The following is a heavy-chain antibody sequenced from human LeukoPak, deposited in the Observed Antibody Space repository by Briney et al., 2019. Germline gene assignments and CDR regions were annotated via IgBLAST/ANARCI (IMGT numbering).Heavy chain of an antibody. J-gene: IGHJ5*02. CDR3: AMVTARLGWFDP. CDR1: GGSISSYY. D-gene: IGHD2-21*02. CDR2: IFHTGST. V-gene: IGHV4-59*04. Sequence: PSETLSLTCTVSGGSISSYYWSWIRQPPGKGLEWIGSIFHTGSTYYNPSLKSRVTILVDTSKNQFSLKLRSVTAADTAVYYCAMVTARLGWFDPWGQGTLVTVSS.